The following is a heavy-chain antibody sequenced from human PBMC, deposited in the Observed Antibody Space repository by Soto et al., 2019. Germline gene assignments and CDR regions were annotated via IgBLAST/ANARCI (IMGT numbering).Heavy chain of an antibody. CDR2: ISYDGSNK. CDR3: ARFPYYYDSSGYSYGMDV. Sequence: GGSLRLSCAASGFTFSSYGMHWVRQAPGKGLEWVAVISYDGSNKYYADSVKGRFTISRDNSKNTLYLQMNSLRAEDTAVYYYARFPYYYDSSGYSYGMDVWGQGTTVTVSS. V-gene: IGHV3-30*03. J-gene: IGHJ6*02. D-gene: IGHD3-22*01. CDR1: GFTFSSYG.